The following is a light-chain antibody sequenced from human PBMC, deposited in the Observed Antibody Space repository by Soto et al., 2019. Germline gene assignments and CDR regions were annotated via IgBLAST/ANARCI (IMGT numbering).Light chain of an antibody. V-gene: IGKV2-28*01. CDR1: QSLLHSSGNSY. CDR2: LGS. J-gene: IGKJ3*01. Sequence: DIVMTQSPLSLPVTPGEPASISCRSSQSLLHSSGNSYLDWYLQKPGQSPQLLIYLGSNRASGVPGRFGGSGSGTDFTLKISRVEAEDVGVYYCMQALQILFTFGPGTKVYIK. CDR3: MQALQILFT.